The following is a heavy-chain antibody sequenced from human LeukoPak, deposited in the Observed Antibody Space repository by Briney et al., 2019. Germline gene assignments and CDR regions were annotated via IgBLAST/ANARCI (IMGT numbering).Heavy chain of an antibody. CDR3: AKYGRSGYSSGMDV. CDR2: ISVSGGST. J-gene: IGHJ6*02. V-gene: IGHV3-23*01. D-gene: IGHD2-15*01. Sequence: GGSLRLSCAASGFTFSSYAMTWVRQAPGKGLEWVSTISVSGGSTYYADSVKGRFTISRDNSKNTLYLQMNSLRAEDTAVYYCAKYGRSGYSSGMDVWGQGATVTVSS. CDR1: GFTFSSYA.